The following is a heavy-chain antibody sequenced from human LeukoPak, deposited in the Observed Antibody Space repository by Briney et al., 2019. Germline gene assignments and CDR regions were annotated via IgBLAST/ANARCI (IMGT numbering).Heavy chain of an antibody. Sequence: GGSLRLSCAASGFTFSSYGMHWVRQAPGKGLEWVAVISYDGSNKYYEDSVEGRFTISRDNSKNTLYLQMNSLRAEDTAVYYCAKDWQLVDYWGQGTLVTVSS. CDR2: ISYDGSNK. CDR1: GFTFSSYG. V-gene: IGHV3-30*18. D-gene: IGHD1-1*01. CDR3: AKDWQLVDY. J-gene: IGHJ4*02.